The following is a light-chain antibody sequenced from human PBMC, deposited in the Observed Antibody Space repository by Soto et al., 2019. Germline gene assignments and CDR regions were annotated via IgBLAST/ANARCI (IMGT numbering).Light chain of an antibody. Sequence: QSALTQPPSVSGAPGQRVTISCTGSSSNIGARYDVHWYQCLPGTAPKLLIYGTTNRPSGVPDRFSGSKSGASASLAITGLQAEDEADYYCQSYDTSLGGYYVFGTGTKVTVL. V-gene: IGLV1-40*03. CDR3: QSYDTSLGGYYV. CDR1: SSNIGARYD. CDR2: GTT. J-gene: IGLJ1*01.